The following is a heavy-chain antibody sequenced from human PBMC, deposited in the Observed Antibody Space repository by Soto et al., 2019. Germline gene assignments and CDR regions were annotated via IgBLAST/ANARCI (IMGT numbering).Heavy chain of an antibody. CDR2: ISAYNGNT. D-gene: IGHD5-12*01. V-gene: IGHV1-18*01. CDR1: GYTFTSYG. Sequence: ASVKVSCKASGYTFTSYGISWVRQAPGQGLEWMGWISAYNGNTNYAQKLQGRVTMTTDTSTSTVYMELSSLRSEDTAVYYCARRGYSGYESPDYWGQGTLVTVSS. J-gene: IGHJ4*02. CDR3: ARRGYSGYESPDY.